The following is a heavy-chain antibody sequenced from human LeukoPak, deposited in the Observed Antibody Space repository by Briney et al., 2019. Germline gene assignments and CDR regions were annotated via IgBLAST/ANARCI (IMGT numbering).Heavy chain of an antibody. J-gene: IGHJ4*02. CDR3: AKASGYCSSTSCHNDY. CDR2: ISGSGGST. V-gene: IGHV3-23*01. CDR1: GFTFSSYA. Sequence: PGGSLRLSCAASGFTFSSYAMSWVRQAPGKGLEWVSAISGSGGSTYYADSVKGRFTISRDNSKNTLYLQMNSLRAEDTAVYYCAKASGYCSSTSCHNDYWGQGTLVTVSS. D-gene: IGHD2-2*01.